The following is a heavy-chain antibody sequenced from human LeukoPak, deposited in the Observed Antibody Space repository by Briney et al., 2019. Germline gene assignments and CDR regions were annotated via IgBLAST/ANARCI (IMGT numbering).Heavy chain of an antibody. D-gene: IGHD6-19*01. J-gene: IGHJ6*02. V-gene: IGHV1-18*01. Sequence: ASVKVSCKASGYTFTSYGISWVRQAPGQGLEWMGWISAYNGNTNYAQKLQGRVTMTTDTSTSTAYMELRSLRSDDTAVYYCVRDREVQWLVPWIYYYYGMDVWGQGTTVTVSS. CDR2: ISAYNGNT. CDR1: GYTFTSYG. CDR3: VRDREVQWLVPWIYYYYGMDV.